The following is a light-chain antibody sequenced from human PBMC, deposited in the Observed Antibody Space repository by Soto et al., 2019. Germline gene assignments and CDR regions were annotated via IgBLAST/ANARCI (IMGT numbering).Light chain of an antibody. J-gene: IGKJ2*01. CDR3: QQFNSYPYT. CDR2: DAS. V-gene: IGKV1-13*02. CDR1: QGISSA. Sequence: AIELTQSPSSLSASVGDRVTITCRASQGISSALAWYQQKPGKAPKLLIYDASSLESGVPSRFSGSGSGTDFTLTISSLQPEDFANYYCQQFNSYPYTFGQGTKLDIK.